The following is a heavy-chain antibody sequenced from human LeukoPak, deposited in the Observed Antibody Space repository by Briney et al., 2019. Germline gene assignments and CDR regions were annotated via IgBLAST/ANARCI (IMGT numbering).Heavy chain of an antibody. D-gene: IGHD2-15*01. V-gene: IGHV3-21*01. CDR3: ARGLIEAFCSGGSCYSGANWYYYYGMDV. Sequence: GGSLRLSCAASGFTFSSYSMNWVRQAPGKGLEWVSSISSSSSYIYYADSVKGRFTISRDNAKNSLYLQMNSLRAEDTAVYYCARGLIEAFCSGGSCYSGANWYYYYGMDVWGQGTTVTVSS. CDR2: ISSSSSYI. J-gene: IGHJ6*02. CDR1: GFTFSSYS.